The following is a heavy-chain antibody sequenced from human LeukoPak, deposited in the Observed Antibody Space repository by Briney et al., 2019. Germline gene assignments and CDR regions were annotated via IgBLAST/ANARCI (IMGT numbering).Heavy chain of an antibody. CDR2: ISGDGGST. CDR3: SRDGSLVRLDY. D-gene: IGHD5-24*01. J-gene: IGHJ4*02. CDR1: GFTIDDHA. Sequence: HPGGSLRLSCAASGFTIDDHAMHWVRQAPGKGLEWVSLISGDGGSTYYADSVKGRFTIPRDNSKNSVYLQMNSLRTEDTALYYCSRDGSLVRLDYWGQGTLVTVSS. V-gene: IGHV3-43*02.